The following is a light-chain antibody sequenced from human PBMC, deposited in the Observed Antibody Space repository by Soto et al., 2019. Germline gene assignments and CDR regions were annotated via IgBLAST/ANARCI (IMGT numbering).Light chain of an antibody. V-gene: IGLV1-44*01. Sequence: QSVLTQPPSASGTPGQRVTISCSGSRFNIGRNTVNWYQQLPGSAPKLLIYSNNQRPSGVPARFSGSRSGTSASLAISGLQSEDEADYYCAAWDDSLNGVVFGGGTKVTVL. CDR3: AAWDDSLNGVV. CDR1: RFNIGRNT. J-gene: IGLJ2*01. CDR2: SNN.